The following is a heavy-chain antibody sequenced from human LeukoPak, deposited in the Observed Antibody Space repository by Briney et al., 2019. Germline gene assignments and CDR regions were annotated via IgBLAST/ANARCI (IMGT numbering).Heavy chain of an antibody. V-gene: IGHV4-34*01. CDR1: GGSFSGYY. Sequence: SSETLSLTCAVYGGSFSGYYWSWIRQPPGKGLEWIGEINHSGSTNYNPSLKSRVTISVDTSKNQFSLKLSPVTAADTAVYYCVRIVGSTVVDYWGQGTLVTVSS. CDR3: VRIVGSTVVDY. CDR2: INHSGST. J-gene: IGHJ4*02. D-gene: IGHD2-15*01.